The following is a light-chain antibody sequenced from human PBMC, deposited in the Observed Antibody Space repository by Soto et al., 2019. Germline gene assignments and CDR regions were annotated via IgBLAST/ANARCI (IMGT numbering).Light chain of an antibody. J-gene: IGLJ1*01. CDR1: SSDVGGYNY. V-gene: IGLV2-14*01. CDR3: SSYTSSSTLYV. CDR2: DVS. Sequence: QSVLTQPASLSGSPGQSITISCTGTSSDVGGYNYVSWYQQHPGKAPKLMIYDVSNRPSGVSNRFSGSKSGNTASLTISGLQAEDEADYYRSSYTSSSTLYVFGTGTKVTVL.